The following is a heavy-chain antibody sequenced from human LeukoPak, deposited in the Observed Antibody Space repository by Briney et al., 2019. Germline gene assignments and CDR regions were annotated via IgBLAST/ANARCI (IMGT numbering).Heavy chain of an antibody. J-gene: IGHJ4*02. V-gene: IGHV3-23*01. CDR1: GFTFTNYA. Sequence: GGSLRLSCAASGFTFTNYAMTWVRQAPGKGLEWVSSISDTYAVTYYTDSVKGRCTISRDNSKKTVYLRLNNLRAEDTAVYFCVRHDSFIPFWGQGTLVTVSS. D-gene: IGHD3-16*01. CDR2: ISDTYAVT. CDR3: VRHDSFIPF.